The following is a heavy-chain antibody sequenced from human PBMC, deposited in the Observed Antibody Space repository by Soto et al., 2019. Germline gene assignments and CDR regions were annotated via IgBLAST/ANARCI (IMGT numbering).Heavy chain of an antibody. CDR1: GYSFNNYG. D-gene: IGHD3-10*01. V-gene: IGHV1-18*01. CDR3: ARDSIGSRERAFDI. CDR2: IAAYNGST. Sequence: ASVKVSCKASGYSFNNYGISWVRQAPGQGLEWMGWIAAYNGSTNYAQKFQGRVTMTRDTSTSTVYMELSSLRSEDTAVYYCARDSIGSRERAFDIWGQGTMVTVSS. J-gene: IGHJ3*02.